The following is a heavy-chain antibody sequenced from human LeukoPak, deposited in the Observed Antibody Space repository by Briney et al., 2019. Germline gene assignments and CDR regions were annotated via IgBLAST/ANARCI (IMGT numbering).Heavy chain of an antibody. Sequence: ASVKVSCKASGYTFTSYAINWVRQAPGQGLEWMGWINTDTGNPTYPQGFTGRFVFSLDTSVSTTYLQISSLEAEDTAVYYCARSYYDILSGYNWFDPWGQGTLVTVSS. D-gene: IGHD3-9*01. CDR2: INTDTGNP. J-gene: IGHJ5*02. CDR3: ARSYYDILSGYNWFDP. V-gene: IGHV7-4-1*02. CDR1: GYTFTSYA.